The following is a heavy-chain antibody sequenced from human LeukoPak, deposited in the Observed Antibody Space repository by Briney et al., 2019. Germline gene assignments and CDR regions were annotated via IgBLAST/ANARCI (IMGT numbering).Heavy chain of an antibody. V-gene: IGHV4-34*01. Sequence: SETLSLTCAVYGGSFIGYYRCWIRQPPGMGLEWIGEINHSGSTNYNPSLKSRVTISVDTSKNQFSLKLSTVTAADTAVYYCARGLLWYGDHHRDYWGQGTLVTVSS. CDR2: INHSGST. CDR1: GGSFIGYY. CDR3: ARGLLWYGDHHRDY. J-gene: IGHJ4*02. D-gene: IGHD4-17*01.